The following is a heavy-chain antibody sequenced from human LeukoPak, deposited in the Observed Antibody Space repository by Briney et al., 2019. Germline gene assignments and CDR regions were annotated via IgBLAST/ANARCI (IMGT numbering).Heavy chain of an antibody. Sequence: GGSLRLSCAASGLTLSDYYMSWIRQAPGKGLEWVSYISSSGSTIYYADSVKGRFTISRDNAKNSLYLQMNSLRAEDTAVYFCARRRYNWNAIDYWGQGTLVTVSS. CDR1: GLTLSDYY. D-gene: IGHD1-20*01. J-gene: IGHJ4*02. CDR2: ISSSGSTI. V-gene: IGHV3-11*01. CDR3: ARRRYNWNAIDY.